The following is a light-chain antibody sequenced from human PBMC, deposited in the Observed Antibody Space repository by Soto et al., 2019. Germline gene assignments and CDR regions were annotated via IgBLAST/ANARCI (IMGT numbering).Light chain of an antibody. CDR2: GVT. J-gene: IGLJ1*01. CDR1: DIDIGGSNH. V-gene: IGLV2-11*01. Sequence: QSVLAQPRSVSGPPGQSVTISCTGTDIDIGGSNHVSWYQHHPDKAPKVMIYGVTKRPSGVPGRFSSSKSGNTASLTISGLQAEDGADYYCCSYADSYTVVFGTGTKVTVL. CDR3: CSYADSYTVV.